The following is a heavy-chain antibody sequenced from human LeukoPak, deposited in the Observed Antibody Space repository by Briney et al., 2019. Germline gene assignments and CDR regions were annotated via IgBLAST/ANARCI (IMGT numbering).Heavy chain of an antibody. J-gene: IGHJ4*02. V-gene: IGHV3-30*18. CDR3: ANHDYGDVDY. CDR2: ISYDGSNK. Sequence: GGSLRLSCAASGFTFSSYGMHWVRQAPGKGLEWVAVISYDGSNKYYADSVKGRFTISRDNSKNTLYLQMNSLRAEDTAVYYCANHDYGDVDYWGQGTLVTVSS. CDR1: GFTFSSYG. D-gene: IGHD4-17*01.